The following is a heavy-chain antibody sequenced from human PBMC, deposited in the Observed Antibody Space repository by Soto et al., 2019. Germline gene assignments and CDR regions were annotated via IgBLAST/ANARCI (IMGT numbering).Heavy chain of an antibody. J-gene: IGHJ4*02. D-gene: IGHD4-17*01. CDR2: IKQDGSEK. Sequence: EVQPVESGGGLVQPGGSLRLSCAASGFTFSSYWMSWVRQAPGKGLEWVANIKQDGSEKYYVDSVKGRFTISRDNAKNSLYLQMNSLRAEDTAVYYCARDLLPADYGDPGYWGQGTLVTVSS. V-gene: IGHV3-7*01. CDR1: GFTFSSYW. CDR3: ARDLLPADYGDPGY.